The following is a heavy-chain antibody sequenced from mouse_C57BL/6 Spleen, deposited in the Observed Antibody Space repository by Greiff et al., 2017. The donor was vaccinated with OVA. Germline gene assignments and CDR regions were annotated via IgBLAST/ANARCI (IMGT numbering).Heavy chain of an antibody. CDR3: ARGGRGWYFDV. CDR1: GYTFTSYD. CDR2: IYPRDGST. Sequence: QVHVKQSGPELVKPGASVKLSCKASGYTFTSYDINWVKQRPGQGLEWIGWIYPRDGSTKYNEKFKGKATLTVDTSSSTAYMELHSLTSEDSAVYFCARGGRGWYFDVWGTGTTVTVSS. J-gene: IGHJ1*03. D-gene: IGHD3-3*01. V-gene: IGHV1-85*01.